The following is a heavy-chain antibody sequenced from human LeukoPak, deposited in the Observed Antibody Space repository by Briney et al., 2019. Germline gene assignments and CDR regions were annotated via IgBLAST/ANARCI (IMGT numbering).Heavy chain of an antibody. CDR1: GYSFTSCW. D-gene: IGHD3-22*01. V-gene: IGHV5-51*01. J-gene: IGHJ3*02. Sequence: GESLKISCKGSGYSFTSCWIGWVRQMPGKGLEWMGIIYPGDSDTRYSPSFQGQVTISADKSISTAYLQWSSLKASDTAMYYCARQSYYYDSSAVTDTFDIWGQGTVVTVSS. CDR3: ARQSYYYDSSAVTDTFDI. CDR2: IYPGDSDT.